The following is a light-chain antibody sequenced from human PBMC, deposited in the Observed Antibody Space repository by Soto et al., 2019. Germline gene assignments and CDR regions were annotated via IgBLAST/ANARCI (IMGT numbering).Light chain of an antibody. CDR1: QSISSY. CDR3: RQRCSTPLT. V-gene: IGKV1-39*01. Sequence: DIQMTQSPSTLSASLGDRVTITCRASQSISSYLTWYQQKPGKAPKLLIYAASSLQSGVPSRFSGSGCWTDVTLTISSLQPEDVETDYCRQRCSTPLTFGGGTKVDIK. CDR2: AAS. J-gene: IGKJ4*01.